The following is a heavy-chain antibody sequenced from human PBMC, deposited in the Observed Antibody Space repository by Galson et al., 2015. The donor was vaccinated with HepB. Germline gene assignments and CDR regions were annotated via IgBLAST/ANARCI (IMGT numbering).Heavy chain of an antibody. CDR1: GGSFSGYY. V-gene: IGHV4-34*01. CDR2: INHSGST. D-gene: IGHD5-18*01. Sequence: ETLSLTCAVYGGSFSGYYWSWIRQPPGKGLEWIGEINHSGSTNYNPSLKSRVTISVDTSKNQFSLKLSSVTAADTAVYYCARFVTRGRYFDLWGRGTLVTVSS. CDR3: ARFVTRGRYFDL. J-gene: IGHJ2*01.